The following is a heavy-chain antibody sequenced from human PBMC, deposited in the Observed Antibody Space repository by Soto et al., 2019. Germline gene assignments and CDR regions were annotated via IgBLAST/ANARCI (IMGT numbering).Heavy chain of an antibody. CDR3: ARSPVTEDY. CDR1: GASISSNNW. D-gene: IGHD4-17*01. V-gene: IGHV4-4*02. J-gene: IGHJ4*02. Sequence: QVQLQESGPGLVKPSGTLSLTCAVSGASISSNNWWSWVRQPPGKGLEWVGEIYHSGSTHYNLSLXXRXTXXIDKSKNQFHLKLRSVTAADTAVYYCARSPVTEDYWGQGTLVTVSS. CDR2: IYHSGST.